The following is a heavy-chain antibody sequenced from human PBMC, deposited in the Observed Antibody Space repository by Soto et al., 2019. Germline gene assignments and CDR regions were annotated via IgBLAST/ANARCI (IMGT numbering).Heavy chain of an antibody. CDR2: ISYDGSNK. CDR3: ARDPTYYDFWSGYYRGNGMDV. J-gene: IGHJ6*02. V-gene: IGHV3-30-3*01. CDR1: GFTFSSYA. Sequence: QVQLVESGGGVVQPGRSLRLSCAASGFTFSSYAMHWVRQAPGKGLEWVAFISYDGSNKYYADSVKGRFTISRDNSKNTLYLQMNSLRAEDTAVYYCARDPTYYDFWSGYYRGNGMDVWGQGTKVTVSS. D-gene: IGHD3-3*01.